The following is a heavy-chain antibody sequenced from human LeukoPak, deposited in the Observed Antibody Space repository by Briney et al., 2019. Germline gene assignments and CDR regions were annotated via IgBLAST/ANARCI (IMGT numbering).Heavy chain of an antibody. D-gene: IGHD2-21*02. CDR3: ARGVHIVVVTAIPEDY. CDR1: GYTFTGYY. Sequence: ASVKVSCKASGYTFTGYYMHWVRQAPGQGLEWMGWINPNSGGTNYAQKSQGRVTMTRDTSISTAYMELSRLRSDDTAVYYCARGVHIVVVTAIPEDYWGQGTLVTVSS. CDR2: INPNSGGT. V-gene: IGHV1-2*02. J-gene: IGHJ4*02.